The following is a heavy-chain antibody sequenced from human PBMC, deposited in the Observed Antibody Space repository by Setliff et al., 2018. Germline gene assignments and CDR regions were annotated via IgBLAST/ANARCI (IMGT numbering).Heavy chain of an antibody. CDR2: INPNDGYT. Sequence: ASVKVSCKASGRSLTSNHFHWGRQAPGKGLEWMGTINPNDGYTIYAPAFQGRVAMTTGTSTGTAYMELSGLTSADTAIYYCIVNMVRPVTGLDSWGPGTLVTVSS. CDR1: GRSLTSNH. V-gene: IGHV1-46*01. D-gene: IGHD2-15*01. J-gene: IGHJ4*02. CDR3: IVNMVRPVTGLDS.